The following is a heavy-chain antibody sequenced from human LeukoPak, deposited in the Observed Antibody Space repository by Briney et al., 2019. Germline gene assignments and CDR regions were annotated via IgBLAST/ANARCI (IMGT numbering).Heavy chain of an antibody. CDR2: ISSSGSTI. Sequence: GASLRLSCAASGFTFSSYEMNWVRQAPGKGLEWVSYISSSGSTIYYADSVKGRFTISRDNAKNSLYLQMNSLRAEDTAVYYCARGGGGQWLVYFDYWGQGTLVTVSS. V-gene: IGHV3-48*03. D-gene: IGHD6-19*01. CDR1: GFTFSSYE. J-gene: IGHJ4*02. CDR3: ARGGGGQWLVYFDY.